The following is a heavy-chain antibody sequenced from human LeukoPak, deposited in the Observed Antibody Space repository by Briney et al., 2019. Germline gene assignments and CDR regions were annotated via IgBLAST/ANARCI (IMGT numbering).Heavy chain of an antibody. V-gene: IGHV3-74*01. CDR3: ARGGYALGIAAAGTAGDYYYGMDV. CDR2: INSDGSST. D-gene: IGHD6-13*01. J-gene: IGHJ6*02. Sequence: GGSLRLSCAASGFTVNNYWIHWVRQAPGKGLVWVSRINSDGSSTSYADSVKGRFTISRDNTKNTLYLQMNSLRAEDTAIYYCARGGYALGIAAAGTAGDYYYGMDVWGQGTTVTVSS. CDR1: GFTVNNYW.